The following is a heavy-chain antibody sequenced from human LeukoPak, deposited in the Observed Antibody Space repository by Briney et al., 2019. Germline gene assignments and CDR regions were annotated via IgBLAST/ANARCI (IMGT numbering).Heavy chain of an antibody. Sequence: DXXXVRQTTGESLEWVXIIYKTGETYYPDSVKGRFTISREGAKNSLYLQMNSLRAGDTAVYYCAREMSGSNDAFDVWGQGTMVTVSS. J-gene: IGHJ3*01. D-gene: IGHD3-10*01. V-gene: IGHV3-13*01. CDR2: IYKTGET. CDR3: AREMSGSNDAFDV. CDR1: D.